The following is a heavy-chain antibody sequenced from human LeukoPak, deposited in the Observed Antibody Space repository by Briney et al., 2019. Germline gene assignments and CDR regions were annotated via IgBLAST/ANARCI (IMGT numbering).Heavy chain of an antibody. CDR1: GFTFSDYY. CDR3: AREAQIITMVRGYFDY. Sequence: GGSLRLSCAASGFTFSDYYMSWIRQAPGKGLEWVTYISSSGSTIYYADSVKGRFTISRDNAKNSLYLQMNSLRAEDTAVYYCAREAQIITMVRGYFDYWGQGTLVTVSS. V-gene: IGHV3-11*04. J-gene: IGHJ4*02. CDR2: ISSSGSTI. D-gene: IGHD3-10*01.